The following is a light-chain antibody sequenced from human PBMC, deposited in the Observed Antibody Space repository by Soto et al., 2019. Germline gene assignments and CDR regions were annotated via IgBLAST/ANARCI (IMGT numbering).Light chain of an antibody. Sequence: EIVLTQSPATLSLSPGERATLSCRASQSVNSYLAWYQQKPGQAPRLLIYDGTNRATGIPARFSGSGSETDFTLTISGLEPEDFAIYYCQQRYNWPPITFGQGTRLEIK. J-gene: IGKJ5*01. CDR2: DGT. CDR1: QSVNSY. CDR3: QQRYNWPPIT. V-gene: IGKV3-11*01.